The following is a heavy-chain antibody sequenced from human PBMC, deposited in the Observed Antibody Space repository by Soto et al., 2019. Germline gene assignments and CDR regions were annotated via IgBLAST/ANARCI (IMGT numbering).Heavy chain of an antibody. D-gene: IGHD2-15*01. CDR2: ISGSGGST. CDR1: GFTFSSYA. CDR3: AREIVVAVAATPVYYYGMDV. Sequence: GGSLRLSCAASGFTFSSYAMSWVRQAPGKGLEWVSAISGSGGSTYYADSVKGRFTISRDNSKNTLYLQMNSLRAEDTAVYYCAREIVVAVAATPVYYYGMDVWGQGTTVTVSS. V-gene: IGHV3-23*01. J-gene: IGHJ6*02.